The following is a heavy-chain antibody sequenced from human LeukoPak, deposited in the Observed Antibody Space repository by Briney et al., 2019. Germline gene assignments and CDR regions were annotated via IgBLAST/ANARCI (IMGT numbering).Heavy chain of an antibody. Sequence: SETLSLTCTVSGGPMYSYYWSWIRQTAGKGPEWIGRLYLGVSVDYNPSLKSRLTISAEASNQFTLKLSAVTAADTAVYYCAGMKFYDSTGYTPGHYMDVWGKGTTVTVSS. D-gene: IGHD3-22*01. J-gene: IGHJ6*03. V-gene: IGHV4-4*07. CDR2: LYLGVSV. CDR3: AGMKFYDSTGYTPGHYMDV. CDR1: GGPMYSYY.